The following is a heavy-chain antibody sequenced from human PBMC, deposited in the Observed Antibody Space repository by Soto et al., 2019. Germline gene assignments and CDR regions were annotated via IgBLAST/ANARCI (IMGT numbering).Heavy chain of an antibody. CDR2: ISSSSYI. J-gene: IGHJ4*02. Sequence: PGGSLRLSCAASGFTFSSYSMNWVRQAPGKGLEWVSSISSSSYIYYADSVKGRFTISRDNAKNSLYLQMNSLRAEDTAVYYCASTIPSAARYSGSYQHDYWGQGTLVTVSS. D-gene: IGHD1-26*01. CDR1: GFTFSSYS. CDR3: ASTIPSAARYSGSYQHDY. V-gene: IGHV3-21*01.